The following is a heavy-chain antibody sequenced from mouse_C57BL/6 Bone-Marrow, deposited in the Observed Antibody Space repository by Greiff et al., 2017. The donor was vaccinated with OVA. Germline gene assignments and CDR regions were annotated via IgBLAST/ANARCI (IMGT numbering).Heavy chain of an antibody. D-gene: IGHD1-1*01. V-gene: IGHV2-2*01. CDR3: ARRGSYYGMYFDY. CDR1: GFSLTSYG. CDR2: IWSGGST. J-gene: IGHJ2*01. Sequence: VQRVESGPGLVQPSQRLSITCTVSGFSLTSYGVHWVRQSPGKGLEWLGVIWSGGSTDYNAAFISRLSISKDNSKSQVFFKMNSLQADDTAIYYCARRGSYYGMYFDYWGQGTTLAVSS.